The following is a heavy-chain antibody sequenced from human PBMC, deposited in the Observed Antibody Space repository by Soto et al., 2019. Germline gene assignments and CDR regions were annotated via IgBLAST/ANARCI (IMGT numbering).Heavy chain of an antibody. V-gene: IGHV4-34*01. Sequence: KPSETLSLTCAVYGGSFSGYHWSWIRQPPGKGLEWIGEINHSGSTRYNPSLKSRVTISVDTSNNQFSLKLSSVTAADTAVYYCARVWAYSTSSYKFDYWGQGALVTVSS. J-gene: IGHJ4*02. CDR1: GGSFSGYH. CDR2: INHSGST. D-gene: IGHD6-13*01. CDR3: ARVWAYSTSSYKFDY.